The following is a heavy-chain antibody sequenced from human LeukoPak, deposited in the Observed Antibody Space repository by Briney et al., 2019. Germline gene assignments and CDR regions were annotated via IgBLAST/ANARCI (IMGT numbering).Heavy chain of an antibody. CDR2: IYYSGST. D-gene: IGHD6-19*01. CDR1: GGSISNYY. Sequence: SETLSLTCTVSGGSISNYYWNWIRQPPGKGLEWIGYIYYSGSTNYNPSLKSRVTISADTSKNQFSLKLSSVTAADTAVYYCARDRSSGWFHPWGQGTLVTVSS. J-gene: IGHJ5*02. CDR3: ARDRSSGWFHP. V-gene: IGHV4-59*01.